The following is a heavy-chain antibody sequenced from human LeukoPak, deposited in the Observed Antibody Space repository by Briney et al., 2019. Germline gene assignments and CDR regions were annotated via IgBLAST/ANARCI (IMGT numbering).Heavy chain of an antibody. Sequence: SETLSLTCTVSGGSISSSSYYWGWIRQPPGKGLEWIGSIYYSGSTYYNPSLKSRVTISVDTSKNQFSLKLSSVTAADTAVYYCARALKPLTGTHYYYYYYMDVWGKGTTVTVSS. V-gene: IGHV4-39*07. J-gene: IGHJ6*03. CDR1: GGSISSSSYY. CDR3: ARALKPLTGTHYYYYYYMDV. D-gene: IGHD1-7*01. CDR2: IYYSGST.